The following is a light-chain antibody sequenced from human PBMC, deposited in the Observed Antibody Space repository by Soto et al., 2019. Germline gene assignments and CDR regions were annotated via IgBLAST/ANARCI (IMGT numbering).Light chain of an antibody. V-gene: IGKV3-11*01. J-gene: IGKJ4*01. CDR1: PSVTNF. Sequence: EIVLTQSPATLSLSPGERATLSCRASPSVTNFLAWYQQKPGQAPRLLIYGASNRATGIPARFSGSGSGTDFTLTISSLEPEDFAVYYCQQRSNWPLTFGGGTKVDI. CDR3: QQRSNWPLT. CDR2: GAS.